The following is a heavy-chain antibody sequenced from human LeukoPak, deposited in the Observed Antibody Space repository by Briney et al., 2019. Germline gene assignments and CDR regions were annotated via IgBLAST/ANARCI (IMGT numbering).Heavy chain of an antibody. D-gene: IGHD6-19*01. CDR2: INWNGGST. CDR3: AKDGIAVAGIDY. J-gene: IGHJ4*02. Sequence: GGSLRLSCAASGFTFDDYGMSWVRHAPGKGLEWVSGINWNGGSTGYADSVKGRFTISRDNSKDTLYLQMNSLRAEDTALYYCAKDGIAVAGIDYWGQGTLVTVSS. CDR1: GFTFDDYG. V-gene: IGHV3-20*04.